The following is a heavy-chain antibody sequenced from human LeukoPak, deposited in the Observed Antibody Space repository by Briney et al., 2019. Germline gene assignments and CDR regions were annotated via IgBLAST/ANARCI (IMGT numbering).Heavy chain of an antibody. V-gene: IGHV3-7*01. CDR3: ARDWGIVVVVAAMDDAFDI. J-gene: IGHJ3*02. CDR1: GFSFSSIW. Sequence: PGESLRLSCPASGFSFSSIWMSWVRQAAGRGLGWVGNIKQDGSEKYYVDSVKGRFTISRDNAKNSLYLQMNSLRAEDTAVYYCARDWGIVVVVAAMDDAFDIWGQGTMVTVSS. CDR2: IKQDGSEK. D-gene: IGHD2-15*01.